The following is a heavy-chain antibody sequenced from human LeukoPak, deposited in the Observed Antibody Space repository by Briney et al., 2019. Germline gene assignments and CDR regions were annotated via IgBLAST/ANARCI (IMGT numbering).Heavy chain of an antibody. Sequence: GASVKVSCKASGYAFTSYGISWVRQAPGQGLEWMGWISTYNGNTKYAQKLQGRVTMSTDTSTSTAYMELRSLRSDDTAVYFCARSGGWAYGDYDGFIAFDIWGQGTMVTVSS. J-gene: IGHJ3*02. CDR1: GYAFTSYG. CDR3: ARSGGWAYGDYDGFIAFDI. CDR2: ISTYNGNT. D-gene: IGHD4-17*01. V-gene: IGHV1-18*01.